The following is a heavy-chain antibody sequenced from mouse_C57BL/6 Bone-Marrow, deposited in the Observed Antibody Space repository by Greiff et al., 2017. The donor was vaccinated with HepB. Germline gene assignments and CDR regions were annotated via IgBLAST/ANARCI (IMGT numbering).Heavy chain of an antibody. CDR2: INPSNGGT. J-gene: IGHJ1*03. CDR1: GYTFTSYW. V-gene: IGHV1-53*01. CDR3: ARKGGRVGYGSSYVEWYFDV. Sequence: QVQLQQPGTELVKPGASVKLSCKASGYTFTSYWMHWVKQRPGQGLEWIGNINPSNGGTNYNEKFKSKATLTVDKSSSTAYMQLSSLTSEDSAVYYWARKGGRVGYGSSYVEWYFDVWGTGTTVTVSS. D-gene: IGHD1-1*01.